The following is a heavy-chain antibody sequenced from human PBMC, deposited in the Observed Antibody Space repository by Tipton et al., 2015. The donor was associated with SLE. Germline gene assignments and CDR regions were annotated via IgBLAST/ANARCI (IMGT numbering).Heavy chain of an antibody. V-gene: IGHV5-51*01. CDR3: ARHGSRETAEYFQH. CDR1: GYSFTSYW. D-gene: IGHD1-26*01. CDR2: IYPGDSDT. J-gene: IGHJ1*01. Sequence: VQLVQSGAEVKKPGESLEISCKGSGYSFTSYWIGWVRQMPGKGLEWMGIIYPGDSDTRYSLSFHDQVTILADKSISTAYLQWSSLKASDTAMYYCARHGSRETAEYFQHWGQGTLVTVSS.